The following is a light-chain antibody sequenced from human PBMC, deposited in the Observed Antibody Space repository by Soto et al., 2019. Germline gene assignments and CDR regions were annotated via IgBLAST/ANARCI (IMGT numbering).Light chain of an antibody. CDR2: KAS. J-gene: IGKJ4*01. V-gene: IGKV1-5*03. CDR3: QHYDGYPLT. Sequence: DIQMTQSPSTLSASVGDRVTITCRASQSISTWLAWYQQKPGKAPYLLIYKASILQNGVPSRFSGSASGTEFTLTISNLQPDDFATYYCQHYDGYPLTFGGGTKVEIK. CDR1: QSISTW.